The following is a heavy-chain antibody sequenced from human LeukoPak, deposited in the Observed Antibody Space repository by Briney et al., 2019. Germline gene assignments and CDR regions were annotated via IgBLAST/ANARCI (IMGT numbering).Heavy chain of an antibody. CDR2: ISGLSSHI. D-gene: IGHD3-16*01. Sequence: GGSLRLSCSASGFTFSDYDMTWFRQALGKGLEWGSSISGLSSHIYYGDTVKGRFSISRDNAKNSLHLQMNSLGAEDTAVYYCGRAFPPLRTSSAGDLWGQGTLVTVSS. CDR3: GRAFPPLRTSSAGDL. J-gene: IGHJ4*02. CDR1: GFTFSDYD. V-gene: IGHV3-21*01.